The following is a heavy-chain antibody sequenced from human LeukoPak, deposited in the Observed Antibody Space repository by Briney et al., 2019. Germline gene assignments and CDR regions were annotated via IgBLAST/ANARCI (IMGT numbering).Heavy chain of an antibody. V-gene: IGHV1-2*06. D-gene: IGHD3-10*01. Sequence: ASVKVSCKASGYTFTGYYMHWVRQAPGQGLEWMGRINPNSGGTNYAQKFQGRVTMTRDTSISTAYMELSRLRSDDTAMYYCARDPSRSGVFDHWGQGTLVTVSS. J-gene: IGHJ4*02. CDR2: INPNSGGT. CDR3: ARDPSRSGVFDH. CDR1: GYTFTGYY.